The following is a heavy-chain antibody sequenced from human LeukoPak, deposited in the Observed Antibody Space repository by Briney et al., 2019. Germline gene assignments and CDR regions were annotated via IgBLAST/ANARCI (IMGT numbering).Heavy chain of an antibody. Sequence: PGRSLRLSCAASGFTFISYGMHWVRQAPGKGLEWVAVISYDASNKYYADSVKGRFTISRDNSKNTLYLQMNSLRAEDTAVYYCAKDLAYDSSGYNYYYYYGMDVWGQGTTVTVSS. CDR3: AKDLAYDSSGYNYYYYYGMDV. D-gene: IGHD3-22*01. CDR1: GFTFISYG. J-gene: IGHJ6*02. CDR2: ISYDASNK. V-gene: IGHV3-30*18.